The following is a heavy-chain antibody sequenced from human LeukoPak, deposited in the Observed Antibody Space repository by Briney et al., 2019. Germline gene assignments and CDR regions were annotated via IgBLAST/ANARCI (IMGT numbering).Heavy chain of an antibody. Sequence: PGGSLRLSCAASGFTFSSYEMNWVRQAPGKGLEWVSYISSSGSTIYYADSVKGRFTISRDNAKNSLYLQTNSLRAEDTAVYYCARNPLGTIFDYWGQGTLVTVSS. D-gene: IGHD2-8*01. CDR2: ISSSGSTI. V-gene: IGHV3-48*03. CDR1: GFTFSSYE. J-gene: IGHJ4*02. CDR3: ARNPLGTIFDY.